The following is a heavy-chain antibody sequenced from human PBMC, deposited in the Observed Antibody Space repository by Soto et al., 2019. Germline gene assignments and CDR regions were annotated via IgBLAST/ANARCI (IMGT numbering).Heavy chain of an antibody. J-gene: IGHJ6*02. CDR2: IYYSGST. D-gene: IGHD4-4*01. CDR3: ARDPSVTTYYYYYGMDV. CDR1: GGSISSCY. Sequence: SETLSLTCTVSGGSISSCYWSWIRQPPGKGLEWIGYIYYSGSTNYNPSLKSRVTISVDTSKNQFSLKLSSVTAADTAVYYCARDPSVTTYYYYYGMDVWGQGTTVTVAS. V-gene: IGHV4-59*01.